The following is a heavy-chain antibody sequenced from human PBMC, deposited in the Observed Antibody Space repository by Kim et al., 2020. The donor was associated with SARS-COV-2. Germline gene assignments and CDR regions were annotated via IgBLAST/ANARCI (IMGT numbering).Heavy chain of an antibody. CDR3: ARHQEDYYGSGSYWEGWFDP. J-gene: IGHJ5*02. Sequence: SETLSLTCTVSGGSISIYYWSWIRQPPGKGLEWIGYIYYSGSTNYNPSLKSRVTISVDTSKNQFSLKLSSVTAADTAVYYCARHQEDYYGSGSYWEGWFDPWGQGTLVTVSS. CDR2: IYYSGST. D-gene: IGHD3-10*01. V-gene: IGHV4-59*08. CDR1: GGSISIYY.